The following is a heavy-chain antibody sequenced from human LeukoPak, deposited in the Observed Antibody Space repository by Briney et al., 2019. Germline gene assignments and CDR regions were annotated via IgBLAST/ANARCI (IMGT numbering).Heavy chain of an antibody. Sequence: SQTLSLTCAIPGDSFSSNSATWNWIRQSPSRGLEWLGRTYYRSKWFSDYAVKSRTTFNPDTSKNQLSLQLNSVTPEDTAVYYCARGSGSYYAFDIWGQGTMVTVSS. CDR3: ARGSGSYYAFDI. J-gene: IGHJ3*02. D-gene: IGHD1-26*01. V-gene: IGHV6-1*01. CDR1: GDSFSSNSAT. CDR2: TYYRSKWFS.